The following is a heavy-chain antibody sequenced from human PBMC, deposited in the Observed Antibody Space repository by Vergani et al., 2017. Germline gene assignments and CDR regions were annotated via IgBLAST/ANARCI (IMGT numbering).Heavy chain of an antibody. J-gene: IGHJ4*02. CDR2: IHPADSDT. D-gene: IGHD1-26*01. V-gene: IGHV5-51*01. Sequence: EVQLVQSGAEVKKPGESLKISCQISGYSFTNYWIGWVRQMPGKGLEWMGIIHPADSDTRYSPSFQGQVTISVDKSISTAYLQRSSLRASDSAMYYCARQYGRNSSGSKCFDYWGQGTLVTVSS. CDR1: GYSFTNYW. CDR3: ARQYGRNSSGSKCFDY.